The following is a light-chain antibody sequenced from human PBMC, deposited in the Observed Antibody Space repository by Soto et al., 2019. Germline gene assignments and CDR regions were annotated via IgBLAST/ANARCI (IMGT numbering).Light chain of an antibody. CDR3: QQYKSAPWT. J-gene: IGKJ1*01. CDR2: YVS. CDR1: QVVXRW. V-gene: IGKV1-5*01. Sequence: DIQMTQCPSTLSASVGDRVTITCRSSQVVXRWLVWYQQKPGKAPKFLXDYVSSLQRAGPSRLSGSGSGTEFTLTISSLQPYDFANYYFQQYKSAPWTFGQGTKVDIK.